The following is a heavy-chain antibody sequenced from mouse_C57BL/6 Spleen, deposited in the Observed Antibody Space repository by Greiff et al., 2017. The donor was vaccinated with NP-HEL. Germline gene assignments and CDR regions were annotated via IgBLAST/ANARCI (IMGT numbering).Heavy chain of an antibody. D-gene: IGHD2-4*01. Sequence: DVKLVESGGGLVKPGGSLKLSCAASGFTFSDYGMHWVRQAPEKGLEWVAYISSGSSTIYYADTVKGRFTISSDNAQNTLFLQMTSLRSEDTAMYYCARDHDYDGAWFAYWSQGTLVTVAA. V-gene: IGHV5-17*01. CDR3: ARDHDYDGAWFAY. J-gene: IGHJ3*01. CDR2: ISSGSSTI. CDR1: GFTFSDYG.